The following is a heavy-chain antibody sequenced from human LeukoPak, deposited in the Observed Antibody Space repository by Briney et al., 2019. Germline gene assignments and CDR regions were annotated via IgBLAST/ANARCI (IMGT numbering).Heavy chain of an antibody. V-gene: IGHV3-23*01. CDR2: VSSRGGST. CDR1: GFTFSSYA. J-gene: IGHJ4*02. CDR3: AKEGRKTGNTYGYEFDS. D-gene: IGHD5-18*01. Sequence: PGGSMRLSCAASGFTFSSYAMSWVRQAPGKGLEWVSAVSSRGGSTKYADYVKRQFPISRDNSKNTVYLHMNNLRAEDTAVYYCAKEGRKTGNTYGYEFDSWGQGTLVTVSS.